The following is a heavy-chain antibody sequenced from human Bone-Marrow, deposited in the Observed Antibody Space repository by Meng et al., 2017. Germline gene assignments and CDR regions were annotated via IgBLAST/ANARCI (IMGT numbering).Heavy chain of an antibody. D-gene: IGHD3-22*01. Sequence: ASVKVSCKASGYTFAAYWIQWVRQAPGQGLEWMGWISAYNGNTNYAQKLQGRVTMTTDTSTSTAYMELRSLRSDDTAVYYCARDHDSSGYFYYYYGMDVWGQGTTVTVSS. CDR1: GYTFAAYW. CDR2: ISAYNGNT. CDR3: ARDHDSSGYFYYYYGMDV. V-gene: IGHV1-18*04. J-gene: IGHJ6*02.